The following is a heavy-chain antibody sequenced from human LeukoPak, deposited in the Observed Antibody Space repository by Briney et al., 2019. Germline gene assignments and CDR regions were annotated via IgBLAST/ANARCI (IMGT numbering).Heavy chain of an antibody. CDR3: AKVVSGGKLERLVEYYFDY. CDR2: ISSSSSYI. J-gene: IGHJ4*02. V-gene: IGHV3-21*04. CDR1: GFTFSSYS. Sequence: GGSLRLSCAASGFTFSSYSMNWVRQAPGKGLEWVSSISSSSSYIYYADSVKGRFTISRDNSKNTLYLQINSLRAEDTAVYYCAKVVSGGKLERLVEYYFDYWGQGTLVTVSS. D-gene: IGHD1-1*01.